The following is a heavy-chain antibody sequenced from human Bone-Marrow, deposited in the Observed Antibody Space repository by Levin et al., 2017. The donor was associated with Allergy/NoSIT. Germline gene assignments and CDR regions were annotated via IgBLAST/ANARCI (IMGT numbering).Heavy chain of an antibody. CDR1: GYSFTSYW. CDR3: ASGRAAIGFDY. V-gene: IGHV5-51*01. CDR2: IYPGDSDT. Sequence: EASVKVSCKGSGYSFTSYWIGWVRQMPGKGLEWMGIIYPGDSDTRYSPSFQGQVTISADKSISTAYLQWSSLKASDTAMYYCASGRAAIGFDYWGQGTLVTVSS. D-gene: IGHD2-2*01. J-gene: IGHJ4*02.